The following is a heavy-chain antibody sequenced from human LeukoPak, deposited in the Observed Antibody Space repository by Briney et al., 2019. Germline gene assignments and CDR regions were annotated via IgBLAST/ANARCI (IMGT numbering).Heavy chain of an antibody. Sequence: ASVKVSCKAAGGTFSSYAISWVRQAPGQGLEWMGGIIPIFGTANYAQKFQGRVAITADESTSTAYMELSSMRSEDTAVYYCAIGIAARTYYMDVWGKGTTVTVSS. CDR2: IIPIFGTA. V-gene: IGHV1-69*13. J-gene: IGHJ6*03. D-gene: IGHD6-6*01. CDR3: AIGIAARTYYMDV. CDR1: GGTFSSYA.